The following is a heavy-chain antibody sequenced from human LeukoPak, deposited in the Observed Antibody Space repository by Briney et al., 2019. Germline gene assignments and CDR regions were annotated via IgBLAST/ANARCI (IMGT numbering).Heavy chain of an antibody. D-gene: IGHD1-26*01. CDR2: FDPEDGET. Sequence: GASVKVSCKVSGYTLTELSMHWVRQAPGKGLEWMGGFDPEDGETIYAQKFQGRVTMTEDTSTDTAYMELSSLRSEDTAVYYCAAGIVGATRNWFDPWGQGTLVTVSS. CDR1: GYTLTELS. CDR3: AAGIVGATRNWFDP. V-gene: IGHV1-24*01. J-gene: IGHJ5*02.